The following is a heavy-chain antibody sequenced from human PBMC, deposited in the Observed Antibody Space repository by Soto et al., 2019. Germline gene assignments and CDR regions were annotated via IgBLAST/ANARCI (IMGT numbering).Heavy chain of an antibody. V-gene: IGHV1-3*01. Sequence: ASVKVSCKASGYTFTSYGVNWVRQAPGQRLECLGWINAGNGNTKYSQKFQDRVTITRDTSASTVYLELSSLRFEDTAVYYCARSGSIDYWGRGTLVTVSS. CDR2: INAGNGNT. J-gene: IGHJ4*02. CDR1: GYTFTSYG. CDR3: ARSGSIDY.